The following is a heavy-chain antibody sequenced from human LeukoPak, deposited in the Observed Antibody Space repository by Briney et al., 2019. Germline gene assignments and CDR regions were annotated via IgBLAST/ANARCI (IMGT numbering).Heavy chain of an antibody. Sequence: GGSLRLSCAASGFTVSSNYMSWVRQAPGKGLEWVSVIYSGGSTYYADSVKGRFTISRDNSKNTLYLQMNSLRAEDTAIYYCAKAHYCSRGSCLFDYWGQGTLVTVSS. CDR3: AKAHYCSRGSCLFDY. CDR1: GFTVSSNY. V-gene: IGHV3-53*01. J-gene: IGHJ4*02. CDR2: IYSGGST. D-gene: IGHD2-15*01.